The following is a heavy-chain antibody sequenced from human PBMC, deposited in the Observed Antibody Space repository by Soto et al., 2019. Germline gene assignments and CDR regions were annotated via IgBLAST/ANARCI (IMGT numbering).Heavy chain of an antibody. CDR1: GYSISSGYY. J-gene: IGHJ6*02. V-gene: IGHV4-38-2*01. CDR3: VLNPTDQRRHGMDV. D-gene: IGHD4-4*01. CDR2: IYHSGST. Sequence: NPSETLSLTCAVSGYSISSGYYWGWIRQPPGKGLEWIGSIYHSGSTYYNPSLKSRVTISVDTSKNQFSLKLSSVTAADTAVYYCVLNPTDQRRHGMDVWGQGTTVTVSS.